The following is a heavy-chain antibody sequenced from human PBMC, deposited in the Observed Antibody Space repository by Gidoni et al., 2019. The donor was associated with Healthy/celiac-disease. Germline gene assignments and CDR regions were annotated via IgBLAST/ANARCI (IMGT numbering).Heavy chain of an antibody. CDR2: MIPIFGTA. Sequence: QVPLVQSGAEVQNPGSSAPASCTASAGTFSSFAISWVRPAPGQGLAWMGGMIPIFGTANYTQKFQGRVTMTADESTSTAYMELSSLRSEDTAVYYCASRSTDTAAGRYYYYYGMDVWGQGTTVTVSS. D-gene: IGHD1-26*01. CDR3: ASRSTDTAAGRYYYYYGMDV. J-gene: IGHJ6*02. CDR1: AGTFSSFA. V-gene: IGHV1-69*01.